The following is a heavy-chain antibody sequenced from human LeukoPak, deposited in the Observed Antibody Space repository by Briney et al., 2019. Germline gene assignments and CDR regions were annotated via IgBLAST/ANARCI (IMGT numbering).Heavy chain of an antibody. CDR3: ARDHGSYGQFRPKNGYAFDI. J-gene: IGHJ3*02. Sequence: KTSQTLSLTCTVSGGSISSGGYYRSWIRQHPGKGLEWIGYIYYSGSTYYNPSLKSRVTISVDTSKNQFSLKLSSVTAADTAVYYCARDHGSYGQFRPKNGYAFDIWGQGTMVTVSS. CDR2: IYYSGST. V-gene: IGHV4-31*03. CDR1: GGSISSGGYY. D-gene: IGHD5-18*01.